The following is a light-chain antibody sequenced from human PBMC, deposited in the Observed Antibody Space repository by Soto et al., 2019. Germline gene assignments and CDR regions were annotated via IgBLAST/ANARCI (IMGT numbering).Light chain of an antibody. CDR2: ATS. Sequence: DIQMTQSPSSLSASVGDRVTITCRASQNIRSYLNWYQQKPGKAPQLLIYATSSLQTGVPSRFSASGSGTDFSLVISELQPEVSATYYCQQGYSSRWTSGRGTKVE. CDR1: QNIRSY. CDR3: QQGYSSRWT. J-gene: IGKJ1*01. V-gene: IGKV1-39*01.